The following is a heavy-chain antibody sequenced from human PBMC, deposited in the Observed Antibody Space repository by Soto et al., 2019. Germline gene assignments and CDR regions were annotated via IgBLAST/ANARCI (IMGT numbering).Heavy chain of an antibody. CDR1: GFTFSDYY. J-gene: IGHJ4*02. CDR2: ISSSGSTI. CDR3: ARRGSELELRVY. V-gene: IGHV3-11*01. Sequence: NPGGPLRLSCAASGFTFSDYYMSWIRQAPGKGLEWVSYISSSGSTIYYADSVKGRFTIPRDNAKNSLYLQMNSLRAEDTAVYYCARRGSELELRVYWGQGTLVTVSS. D-gene: IGHD1-7*01.